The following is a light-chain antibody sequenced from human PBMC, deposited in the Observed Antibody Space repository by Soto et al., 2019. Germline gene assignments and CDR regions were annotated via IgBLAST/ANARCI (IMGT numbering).Light chain of an antibody. Sequence: EIVLTQSPGTLSLSPGERATLSCRASQSVSSSYLAWYQQKPGQAPRLLIYGASSRATGIPDRFSGSGSGPDFTLTISRLEPEDFAVYYCKQYGSSPPLTFGQPTKVEIK. J-gene: IGKJ1*01. CDR1: QSVSSSY. CDR2: GAS. CDR3: KQYGSSPPLT. V-gene: IGKV3-20*01.